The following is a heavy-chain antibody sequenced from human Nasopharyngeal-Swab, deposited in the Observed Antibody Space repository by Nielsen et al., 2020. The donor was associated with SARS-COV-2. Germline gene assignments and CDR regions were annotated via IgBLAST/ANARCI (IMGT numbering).Heavy chain of an antibody. CDR2: IIPIFGTA. Sequence: WVRQAPGQGLEWMGGIIPIFGTANYAQKFQGRVTITADESTSTAYMELSSLRSEDTAVYYCVTSSSKTINYCYYMDVWGKGTTVTVSS. CDR3: VTSSSKTINYCYYMDV. J-gene: IGHJ6*03. V-gene: IGHV1-69*01. D-gene: IGHD6-13*01.